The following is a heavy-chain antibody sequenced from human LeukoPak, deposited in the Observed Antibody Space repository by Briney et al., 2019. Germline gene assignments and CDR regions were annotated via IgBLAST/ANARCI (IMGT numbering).Heavy chain of an antibody. V-gene: IGHV6-1*01. CDR3: ANLYDSSPDFDY. CDR1: GDSVSSDTTA. CDR2: TYYRSQWYS. Sequence: SQTLSLTCAISGDSVSSDTTAWNWIRQSPSRGLEWLGRTYYRSQWYSDYAESVKGRITINPDTSKNQFSLQLNSVTPEDTAVYYCANLYDSSPDFDYWGQGTLVTVSS. J-gene: IGHJ4*02. D-gene: IGHD3-22*01.